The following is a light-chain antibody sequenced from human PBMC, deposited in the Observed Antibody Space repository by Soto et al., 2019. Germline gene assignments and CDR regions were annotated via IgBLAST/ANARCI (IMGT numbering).Light chain of an antibody. J-gene: IGKJ5*01. V-gene: IGKV1-5*03. CDR2: KAS. CDR3: QQYNSYPYT. CDR1: QSISSW. Sequence: DIQMTQSPSTLSASVGDRVTITCRASQSISSWLAWYQQKPGKAPKLLIYKASSLESGVPSRFSGSGSGTEFTLTISSLQPDDFATYYCQQYNSYPYTFGQGTRMEIK.